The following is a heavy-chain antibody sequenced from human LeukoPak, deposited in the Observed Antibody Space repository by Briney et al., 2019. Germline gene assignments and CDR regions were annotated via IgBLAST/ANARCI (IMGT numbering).Heavy chain of an antibody. CDR1: GYTFTIFH. J-gene: IGHJ4*02. V-gene: IGHV1-3*01. D-gene: IGHD4-23*01. CDR2: INAGNGNT. Sequence: ASLKVSCKASGYTFTIFHIHWVRQAPGQRLEWMGWINAGNGNTKYSQKFQGRVTITRDTSASTAYMELSSLRSEDTAVYYCARGGGVVNNRHSYWGQGTLVTVSS. CDR3: ARGGGVVNNRHSY.